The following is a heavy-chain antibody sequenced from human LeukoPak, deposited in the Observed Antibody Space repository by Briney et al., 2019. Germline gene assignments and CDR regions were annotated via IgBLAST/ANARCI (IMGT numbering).Heavy chain of an antibody. V-gene: IGHV6-1*01. CDR1: GDSVSSNSVT. CDR3: ARRLTQYDCFDP. J-gene: IGHJ5*02. Sequence: SQTLSLTCALSGDSVSSNSVTWNWIRQSPSRGLEWLGRTYYRSTWYNDYAVTVRGRITVNPDTSKNQFSLHLNSVTPEDTAVYYCARRLTQYDCFDPWGQGILVTVSS. D-gene: IGHD2-2*01. CDR2: TYYRSTWYN.